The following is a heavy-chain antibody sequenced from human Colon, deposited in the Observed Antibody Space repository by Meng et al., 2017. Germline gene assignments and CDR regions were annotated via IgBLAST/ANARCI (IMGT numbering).Heavy chain of an antibody. D-gene: IGHD4-17*01. Sequence: SETLSLTCTVSGYSISSGYYWGWIRQPPGKGLEWIGSISHSGSTYYNPSLKSRVTISVDTSQNQFSLTLSSVTAADTAVYYCARGMTTVTLGGTFDPWGQGTLVTVSS. CDR1: GYSISSGYY. J-gene: IGHJ5*02. CDR3: ARGMTTVTLGGTFDP. CDR2: ISHSGST. V-gene: IGHV4-38-2*02.